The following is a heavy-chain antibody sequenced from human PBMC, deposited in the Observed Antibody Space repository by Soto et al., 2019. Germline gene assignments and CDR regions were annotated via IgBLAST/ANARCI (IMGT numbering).Heavy chain of an antibody. CDR3: ARRVEEAVAGPEYYGMDV. Sequence: PAGSLRLSCAASGFTFSSYSMNWVRQAPGKGLEWVSYISSSSSTIYYADSEKGRFTISRDNAKNSLYLQMNSLRDEDTAVYYWARRVEEAVAGPEYYGMDVWGQGTTVTVSS. J-gene: IGHJ6*02. CDR1: GFTFSSYS. CDR2: ISSSSSTI. V-gene: IGHV3-48*02. D-gene: IGHD6-19*01.